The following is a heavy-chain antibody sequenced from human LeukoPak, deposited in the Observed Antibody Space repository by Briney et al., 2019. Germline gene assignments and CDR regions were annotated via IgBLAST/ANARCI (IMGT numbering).Heavy chain of an antibody. CDR3: AKDPLNYYDSSGYYPGEAFDI. CDR2: IGGSGGST. Sequence: GGSLRLSCAASGFTFSSYAMSWVRQAPGKGLEWVSAIGGSGGSTYYAASVKGRFTISRDNSKNTLYLQMNSLRAEDTAVYYCAKDPLNYYDSSGYYPGEAFDIWGQGTMVTVSS. D-gene: IGHD3-22*01. J-gene: IGHJ3*02. V-gene: IGHV3-23*01. CDR1: GFTFSSYA.